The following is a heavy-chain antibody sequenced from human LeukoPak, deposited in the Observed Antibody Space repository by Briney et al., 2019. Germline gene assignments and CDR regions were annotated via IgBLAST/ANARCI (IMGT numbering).Heavy chain of an antibody. CDR2: IIPIFGTA. D-gene: IGHD3-10*01. V-gene: IGHV1-69*01. Sequence: SVKVSCKASGGTFSSYATSWVRQAPGQGLEWMGGIIPIFGTANYAQKFQGRVTITADESTSTAYMELSSLRSEDTAVYYCARSRPRRVRGVILWGYFDYWGQGTLVTVSS. CDR3: ARSRPRRVRGVILWGYFDY. J-gene: IGHJ4*02. CDR1: GGTFSSYA.